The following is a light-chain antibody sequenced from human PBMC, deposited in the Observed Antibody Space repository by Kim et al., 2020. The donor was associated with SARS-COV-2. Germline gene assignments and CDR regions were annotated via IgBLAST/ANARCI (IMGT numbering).Light chain of an antibody. Sequence: APGKTARITCGGNNIGSKSVHWYQQKPGQAPVLVIYYDSDRPSAIPERFSGSNSGNTATLTISRVEAGDEADYYCQVWDSSSDHVVFGGGTKLTVL. J-gene: IGLJ2*01. CDR2: YDS. V-gene: IGLV3-21*04. CDR3: QVWDSSSDHVV. CDR1: NIGSKS.